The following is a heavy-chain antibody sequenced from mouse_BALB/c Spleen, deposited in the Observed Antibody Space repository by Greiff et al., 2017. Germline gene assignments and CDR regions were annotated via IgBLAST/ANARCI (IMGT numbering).Heavy chain of an antibody. D-gene: IGHD2-2*01. CDR2: INPSNGGT. Sequence: VQLQQSGAELVKPGASVKLSCKASGYTFTSYYMYWVKQRPGQGLEWIGEINPSNGGTNFNEKFKSKATLTVDKSSSTAYMQLSSLTSEDSAVYYCTRGGLRLAMDYWGQGTSVTVSS. V-gene: IGHV1S81*02. J-gene: IGHJ4*01. CDR1: GYTFTSYY. CDR3: TRGGLRLAMDY.